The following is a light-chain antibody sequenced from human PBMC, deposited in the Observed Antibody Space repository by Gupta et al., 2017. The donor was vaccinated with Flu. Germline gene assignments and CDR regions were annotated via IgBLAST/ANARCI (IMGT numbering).Light chain of an antibody. J-gene: IGLJ2*01. CDR1: STDIGSSYF. Sequence: TSTDIGSSYFVSWHQQPPGKPPSLILYEIHHRPSGVSNRFSGSKCDNTSPLTISVRQAEDDDDYYCKSDNSSGTLIFGRGTKVTVL. CDR3: KSDNSSGTLI. CDR2: EIH. V-gene: IGLV2-14*01.